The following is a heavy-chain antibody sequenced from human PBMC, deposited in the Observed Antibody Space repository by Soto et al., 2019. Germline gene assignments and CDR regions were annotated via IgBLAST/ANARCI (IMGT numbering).Heavy chain of an antibody. CDR3: ARGEDAFFYYGLDV. CDR2: IYYSGST. CDR1: GGSISSYY. V-gene: IGHV4-59*01. Sequence: PSETLSLTCTVSGGSISSYYWSWIRQPPGKGLEWIGSIYYSGSTYYNPSLKSRVTMSVDTSKSQFSLKLTSVTAADTAVYYCARGEDAFFYYGLDVWGQGITVTVSS. J-gene: IGHJ6*02.